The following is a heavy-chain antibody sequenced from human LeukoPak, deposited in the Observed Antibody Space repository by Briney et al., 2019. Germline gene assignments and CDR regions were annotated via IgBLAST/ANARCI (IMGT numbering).Heavy chain of an antibody. CDR1: GGSTSSYY. D-gene: IGHD3-10*01. J-gene: IGHJ4*02. CDR2: IYYTGST. Sequence: TSSETLSLTCTVSGGSTSSYYWSWIRQPPGKGLEWIGYIYYTGSTNYNPSLKSRVTISVDTSKNQFSLKLSSVTAADTAVYYCARHYGSGKPWFDYWGQGTLVTVSS. V-gene: IGHV4-59*01. CDR3: ARHYGSGKPWFDY.